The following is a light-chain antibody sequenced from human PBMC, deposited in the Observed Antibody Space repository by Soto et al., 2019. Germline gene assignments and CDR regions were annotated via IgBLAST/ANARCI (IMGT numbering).Light chain of an antibody. CDR3: QQYGSPPPTGT. CDR2: GAS. CDR1: QSVSSSY. V-gene: IGKV3-20*01. J-gene: IGKJ1*01. Sequence: EIVLTQSPGTLSLSPGERATLSCRASQSVSSSYLAWYQQKPGQAPRLLIYGASSRATGIPDRFSGSGSGTDFTLPISRLEPEDFAVYYCQQYGSPPPTGTFGKGTK.